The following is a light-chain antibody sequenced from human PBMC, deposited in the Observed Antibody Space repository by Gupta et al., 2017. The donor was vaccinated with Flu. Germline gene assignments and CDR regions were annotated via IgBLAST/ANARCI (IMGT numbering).Light chain of an antibody. V-gene: IGKV6-21*01. CDR1: EGIGSN. CDR2: YAS. Sequence: ETVLTQSPEFQSVTPRETVTITCQASEGIGSNLHWFQQKPHQSPKLLIKYASQSFPGVPSSFSGSRSGTDYTLTIHGLEAEDAATYYCQHTNGLRQSFGQGTKLEI. CDR3: QHTNGLRQS. J-gene: IGKJ2*03.